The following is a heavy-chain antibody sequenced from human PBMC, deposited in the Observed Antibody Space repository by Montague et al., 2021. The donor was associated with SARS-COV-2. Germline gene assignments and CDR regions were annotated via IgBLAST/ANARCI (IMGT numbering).Heavy chain of an antibody. CDR2: VHYTGST. V-gene: IGHV4-59*01. Sequence: SETLSLTCEVSGGSIRSYYWSWIRQSPGKGLEWIGYVHYTGSTKYNPSLKTRVTLSLDTPKNHFSLRLNSVAAADTAVYYCVREGRSSAYAMDYWGQGTLVTVSS. CDR3: VREGRSSAYAMDY. D-gene: IGHD3-22*01. J-gene: IGHJ4*02. CDR1: GGSIRSYY.